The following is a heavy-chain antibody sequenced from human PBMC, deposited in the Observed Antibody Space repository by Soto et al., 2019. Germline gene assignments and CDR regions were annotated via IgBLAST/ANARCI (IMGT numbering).Heavy chain of an antibody. CDR1: GFTFSSYG. Sequence: GGSLRLSCAASGFTFSSYGMHWVRQAPGKGLEWVAVISYDGSNKYYVDSVKGRFTISRDNSKNTLYLQMNSLRAEDTAVYYCAKDGFDSNYGSYFDYWGQGTLVTVSS. J-gene: IGHJ4*02. CDR2: ISYDGSNK. CDR3: AKDGFDSNYGSYFDY. D-gene: IGHD4-4*01. V-gene: IGHV3-30*18.